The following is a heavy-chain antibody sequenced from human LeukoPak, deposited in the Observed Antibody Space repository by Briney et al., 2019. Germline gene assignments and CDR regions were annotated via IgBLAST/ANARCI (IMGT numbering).Heavy chain of an antibody. CDR1: GFTFDDYA. CDR3: VKDRYCSSTRCYGDFDY. Sequence: GGSLRLSCAASGFTFDDYAMHWVRQAPGKGLEWVSGISWNSGSIGYADSVKGRFTISRDNAKNSLYLQMNSLRAEDTAVYYCVKDRYCSSTRCYGDFDYWGQGTLVTVSS. CDR2: ISWNSGSI. J-gene: IGHJ4*02. V-gene: IGHV3-9*01. D-gene: IGHD2-2*01.